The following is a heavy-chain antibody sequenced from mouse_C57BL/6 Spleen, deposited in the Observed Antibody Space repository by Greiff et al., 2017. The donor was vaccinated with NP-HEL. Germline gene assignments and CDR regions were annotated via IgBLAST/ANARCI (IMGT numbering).Heavy chain of an antibody. CDR2: IDPSDSYT. J-gene: IGHJ2*01. CDR3: ARSTTVGGVDY. V-gene: IGHV1-69*01. D-gene: IGHD1-1*01. CDR1: GYTFTSYW. Sequence: VQLQQSGAELVMPGASVKLSCKASGYTFTSYWMHWVKQRPGQGLEWIGEIDPSDSYTTYNPKFKGQSTLTVEKSSSTAYMQLSSLTSEDSAVYYCARSTTVGGVDYWGQGTTLTVSA.